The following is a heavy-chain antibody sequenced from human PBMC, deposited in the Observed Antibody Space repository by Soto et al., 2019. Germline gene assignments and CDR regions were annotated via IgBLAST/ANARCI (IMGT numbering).Heavy chain of an antibody. Sequence: SETLSLTCTVSGDSISSYYCSWIRQPPGKGLEWIGYIYYSGSTTYNPSLKSRVTISVDTSKNQFSLKLSSVTAADTAVYYGARDLWFGESYGMDVWGQGTTVTSP. J-gene: IGHJ6*02. CDR3: ARDLWFGESYGMDV. CDR1: GDSISSYY. V-gene: IGHV4-59*01. CDR2: IYYSGST. D-gene: IGHD3-10*01.